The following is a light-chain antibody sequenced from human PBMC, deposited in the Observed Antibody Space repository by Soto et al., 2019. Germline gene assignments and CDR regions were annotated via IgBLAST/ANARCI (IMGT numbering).Light chain of an antibody. J-gene: IGKJ5*01. V-gene: IGKV1D-13*01. CDR2: DAS. CDR3: QQFNNYPIT. CDR1: QGISSA. Sequence: AIQLTQSPSSLSAYVGDRVTITCRASQGISSALAWYQQKPGKAPKLLIYDASSLESGVPSRFSGSGSGTDFALTISSLQPEDFATYYCQQFNNYPITSAQRTRPEI.